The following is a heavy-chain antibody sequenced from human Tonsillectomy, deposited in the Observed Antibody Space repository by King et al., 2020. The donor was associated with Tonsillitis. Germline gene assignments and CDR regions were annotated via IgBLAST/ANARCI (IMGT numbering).Heavy chain of an antibody. D-gene: IGHD3-10*01. Sequence: VQLQESGPGLVKPSQTLSLTCTVSGGSISSSIYYWNWIRQPAGKGLEWIGRFYTSGSSNYNPSLTSRVTISMDTSKNQFSLKLSSVTAADTAVYYCAREYYKYSFDPWGQGTLVTVSS. V-gene: IGHV4-61*02. J-gene: IGHJ5*02. CDR3: AREYYKYSFDP. CDR1: GGSISSSIYY. CDR2: FYTSGSS.